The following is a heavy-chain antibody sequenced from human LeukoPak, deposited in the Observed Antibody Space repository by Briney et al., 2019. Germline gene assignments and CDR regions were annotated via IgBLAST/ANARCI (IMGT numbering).Heavy chain of an antibody. V-gene: IGHV4-34*01. CDR2: INHSGST. J-gene: IGHJ4*02. Sequence: SETLSLTCSVSGGSISSYYWSWIRQPPGKGLEWIGEINHSGSTNYNPSLKSRVTISVDTSKNQFSLKLSSVTAADTAVYYCARGGSDYYGSGSDFDYWGQGTLVTVSS. D-gene: IGHD3-10*01. CDR1: GGSISSYY. CDR3: ARGGSDYYGSGSDFDY.